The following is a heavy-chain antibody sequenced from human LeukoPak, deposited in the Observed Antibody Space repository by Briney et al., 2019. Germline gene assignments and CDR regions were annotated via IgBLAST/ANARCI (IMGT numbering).Heavy chain of an antibody. CDR3: ARGPTILDY. CDR1: CRSISSYY. V-gene: IGHV4-4*07. Sequence: PSDTLSLTHTLSCRSISSYYWRWIRQPAPRGPEWIGRIYSSGRTDYNPSLNSRVTMSVGTSKNQCSLILKSLTAADTAIYYCARGPTILDYWGQGILVTVSS. D-gene: IGHD1-26*01. CDR2: IYSSGRT. J-gene: IGHJ4*02.